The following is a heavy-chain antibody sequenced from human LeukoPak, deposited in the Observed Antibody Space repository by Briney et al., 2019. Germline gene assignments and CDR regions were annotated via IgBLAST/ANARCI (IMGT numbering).Heavy chain of an antibody. Sequence: GGSLRLSCAASGFTFSNAWMSWVRQAPGKGLEWVGRIKSKTDGGTTDYAAPVKGRFTISRDNAKNSLYLQMNSLRAEDTAVYYCASREGSAAGTGDYWGQGTLVTVSS. CDR1: GFTFSNAW. CDR3: ASREGSAAGTGDY. V-gene: IGHV3-15*01. CDR2: IKSKTDGGTT. J-gene: IGHJ4*02. D-gene: IGHD6-13*01.